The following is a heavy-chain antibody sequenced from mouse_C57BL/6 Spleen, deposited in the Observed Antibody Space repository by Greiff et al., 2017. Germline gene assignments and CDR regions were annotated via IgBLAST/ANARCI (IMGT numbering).Heavy chain of an antibody. Sequence: QVQLQQPGTELVKPGASVKLSCKASGYTFPRYWMHWVKQRPGQGLEWIGNINPSNGGTNYNEKFKSKATLTVDKSSSTAYMQLSSLTSEDSAVYYCARNGRNTDYYAMDYWGQGTSVTVSS. D-gene: IGHD5-2*01. CDR1: GYTFPRYW. J-gene: IGHJ4*01. CDR2: INPSNGGT. CDR3: ARNGRNTDYYAMDY. V-gene: IGHV1-53*01.